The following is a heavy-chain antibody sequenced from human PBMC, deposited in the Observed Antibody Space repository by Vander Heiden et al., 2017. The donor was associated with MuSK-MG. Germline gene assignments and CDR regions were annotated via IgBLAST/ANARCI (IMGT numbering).Heavy chain of an antibody. V-gene: IGHV3-30*04. Sequence: QVQLVESGGGVVQPGRSMRLTCAASGFIFSAYSMHWVRQAPGKGREWVAVFTYDGNNKYYADSVKGRFTISRDTSKNTLYLQMNTLRAEDTAVYYCARTIAPAGTGISYYYGMDVWGQGTTVTVSS. CDR3: ARTIAPAGTGISYYYGMDV. D-gene: IGHD6-13*01. CDR1: GFIFSAYS. J-gene: IGHJ6*02. CDR2: FTYDGNNK.